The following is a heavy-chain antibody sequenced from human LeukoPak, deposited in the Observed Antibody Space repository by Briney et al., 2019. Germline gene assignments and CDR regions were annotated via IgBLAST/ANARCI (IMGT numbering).Heavy chain of an antibody. CDR2: IYYGGST. D-gene: IGHD6-13*01. CDR1: GGPISSSSYY. V-gene: IGHV4-39*01. Sequence: SETLSLTCTVSGGPISSSSYYWGWIRQPPGKGLEWIGSIYYGGSTYYNPSLKSRVTISVDTSKNQFSLKLSSVTAADTAVYYCARRPRDSSSWYPFDYWGQGTLVTVSS. CDR3: ARRPRDSSSWYPFDY. J-gene: IGHJ4*02.